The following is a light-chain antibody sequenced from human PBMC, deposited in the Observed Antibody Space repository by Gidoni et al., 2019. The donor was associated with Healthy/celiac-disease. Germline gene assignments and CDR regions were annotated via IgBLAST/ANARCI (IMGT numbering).Light chain of an antibody. CDR2: GAS. CDR3: QQYGSSLTWT. J-gene: IGKJ1*01. CDR1: QSVSSSY. Sequence: EIVLTPHPRTLSLSPGERATLSCRASQSVSSSYLAWYQQKPGQAPRLLIYGASSRATGIPDRFSGSGSGTDFTLTISRLEPEDFAVYYCQQYGSSLTWTFGQGTKVEIK. V-gene: IGKV3-20*01.